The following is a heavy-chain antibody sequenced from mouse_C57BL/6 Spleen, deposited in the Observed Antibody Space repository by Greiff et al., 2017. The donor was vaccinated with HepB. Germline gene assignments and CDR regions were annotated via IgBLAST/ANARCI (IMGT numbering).Heavy chain of an antibody. CDR3: ARRGYDYNWYFDV. J-gene: IGHJ1*03. CDR2: IDPSDSYT. Sequence: QVQLQQPGAELVRPGSSVKLSCKASGYTFTSYWMDWVKQRPGQGLEWIGEIDPSDSYTNYNQKFKGKSTLTVDKSSSTAYMQLSSLTSEDSAVYYCARRGYDYNWYFDVWGTGTTVTVSS. V-gene: IGHV1-69*01. CDR1: GYTFTSYW. D-gene: IGHD2-4*01.